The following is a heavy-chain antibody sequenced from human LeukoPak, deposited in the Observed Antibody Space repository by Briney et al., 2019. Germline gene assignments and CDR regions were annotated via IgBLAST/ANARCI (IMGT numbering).Heavy chain of an antibody. V-gene: IGHV5-51*01. Sequence: GESLKISGKSSGYTFTSFWIGWVRQMPGKGLEWIRIIYPGDSDTRYSPSFQGQVTISADKSIGTAYLHWSSLKASDTAMYYCARQSLRGVSYFAFWGQGTLVTVSS. CDR2: IYPGDSDT. CDR1: GYTFTSFW. D-gene: IGHD3-10*01. CDR3: ARQSLRGVSYFAF. J-gene: IGHJ4*02.